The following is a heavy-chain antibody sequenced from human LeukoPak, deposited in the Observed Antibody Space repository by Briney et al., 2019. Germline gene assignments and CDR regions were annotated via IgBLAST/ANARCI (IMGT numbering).Heavy chain of an antibody. D-gene: IGHD5-12*01. CDR1: GFTFSSYG. CDR2: IWYDGSNK. V-gene: IGHV3-33*06. Sequence: GRSLRLSCAASGFTFSSYGMHWVRQAPGKGLEWVAVIWYDGSNKYYADSVKGRFTISRDNSKNTLYLQMNSLRAEDTAVYYCAKDLAIVATMADAFDIWGQGTMVTVPS. CDR3: AKDLAIVATMADAFDI. J-gene: IGHJ3*02.